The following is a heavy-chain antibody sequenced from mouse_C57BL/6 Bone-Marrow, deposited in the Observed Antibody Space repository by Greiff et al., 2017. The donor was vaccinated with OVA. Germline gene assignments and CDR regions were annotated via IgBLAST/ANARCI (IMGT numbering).Heavy chain of an antibody. D-gene: IGHD1-1*01. J-gene: IGHJ2*01. CDR2: IHPNSGST. CDR3: ARLITTVVAPFDY. Sequence: QVQLKQPGAELVKPGASVKLSCKASGYTFTSYWMHWVKQRPGQGLEWIGMIHPNSGSTNYNEKFKSKATLTVDKSSSTAYMQLSSLTSEDSAVYYCARLITTVVAPFDYWGQGTTLTVSS. CDR1: GYTFTSYW. V-gene: IGHV1-64*01.